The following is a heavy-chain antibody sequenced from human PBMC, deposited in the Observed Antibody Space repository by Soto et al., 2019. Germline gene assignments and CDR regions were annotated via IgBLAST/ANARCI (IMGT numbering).Heavy chain of an antibody. CDR3: ASSYGSGYRAFDY. J-gene: IGHJ4*02. CDR1: GDTFTFYS. D-gene: IGHD3-10*01. V-gene: IGHV1-69*02. CDR2: INPILSMS. Sequence: QVQLVQSGAEVKKPGSSVRVSCKASGDTFTFYSINWVRQAPGLGLEWMGRINPILSMSNYAQRFQGRVTMTADKSTGTAYMEVSSLRSEDTAMYYCASSYGSGYRAFDYWGQGALVTVSS.